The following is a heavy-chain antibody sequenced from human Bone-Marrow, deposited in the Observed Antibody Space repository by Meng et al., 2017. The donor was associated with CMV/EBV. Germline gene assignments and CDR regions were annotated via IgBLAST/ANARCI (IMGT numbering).Heavy chain of an antibody. CDR2: ISAYNGNT. J-gene: IGHJ4*02. CDR1: GYTFTGYY. CDR3: ARDVGVVPAAGFDY. V-gene: IGHV1-18*04. Sequence: ASVKVSCKASGYTFTGYYMHWVRQAPGQGLEWMGWISAYNGNTNYAQKLQGRVTMTTDTSTSTAYMELRSLRSDDTAVYYCARDVGVVPAAGFDYWGQGTRVTGSS. D-gene: IGHD2-2*01.